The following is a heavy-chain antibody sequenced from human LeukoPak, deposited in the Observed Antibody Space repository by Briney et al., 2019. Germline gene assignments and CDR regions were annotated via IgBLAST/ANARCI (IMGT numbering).Heavy chain of an antibody. J-gene: IGHJ3*02. V-gene: IGHV1-2*02. Sequence: GASVKVSCKASGYTFTNYYMHWVRQAPGQGLEWMGWINPNSGGTNYAQKFQGRVTMTRDTSISTAYMELSRLRSDDTAVYYCARDSGPNWNYLSFDIWGQGTMVTVSS. CDR3: ARDSGPNWNYLSFDI. CDR2: INPNSGGT. D-gene: IGHD1-7*01. CDR1: GYTFTNYY.